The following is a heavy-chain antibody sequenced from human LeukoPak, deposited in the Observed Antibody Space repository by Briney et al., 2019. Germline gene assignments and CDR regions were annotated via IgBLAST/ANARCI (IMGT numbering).Heavy chain of an antibody. V-gene: IGHV5-51*01. CDR2: IYPGDSDT. J-gene: IGHJ4*02. Sequence: KPGESLKISCKGSGYSFTTYWIGWVRQMPGKGLEWMGIIYPGDSDTRYSRSFQGQVTISADKSLRTAYLQWRSLKASDTGIYFCARLGGPHSPFDNWGQGTRVIVS. CDR1: GYSFTTYW. D-gene: IGHD2-15*01. CDR3: ARLGGPHSPFDN.